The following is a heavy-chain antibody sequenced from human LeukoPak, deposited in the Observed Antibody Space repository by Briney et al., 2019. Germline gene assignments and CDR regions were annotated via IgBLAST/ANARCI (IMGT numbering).Heavy chain of an antibody. D-gene: IGHD3-22*01. Sequence: GGSLRLSCAASGFTFSRYAMHWVRQAPGKGLEWVAVISYDGSNKYYADSVKGRFTISRDNSKNTLYLQMNSLRAEDTAVYYCARDWGSGYYAAPIDYWGQGTLVTVSS. CDR3: ARDWGSGYYAAPIDY. CDR2: ISYDGSNK. V-gene: IGHV3-30-3*01. CDR1: GFTFSRYA. J-gene: IGHJ4*02.